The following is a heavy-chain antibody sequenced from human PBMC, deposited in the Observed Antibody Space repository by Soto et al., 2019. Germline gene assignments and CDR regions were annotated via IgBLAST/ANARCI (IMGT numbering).Heavy chain of an antibody. J-gene: IGHJ4*02. CDR3: ARSGRSIMVRGTVL. D-gene: IGHD3-10*01. CDR2: INSDGSST. Sequence: GGSLRLSCAASGFTFSSYWMHWVRQAPGKGLVWVSRINSDGSSTSYADSVKGRFTISRDNAKNTLYLQMNSLRAEDTAVYYCARSGRSIMVRGTVLWGQGTLVTVSS. V-gene: IGHV3-74*01. CDR1: GFTFSSYW.